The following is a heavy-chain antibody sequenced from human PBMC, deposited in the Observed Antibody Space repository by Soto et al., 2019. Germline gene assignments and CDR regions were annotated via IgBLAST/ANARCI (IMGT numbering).Heavy chain of an antibody. Sequence: EVQLLESGGGLVQPGGSLRLSCAASGFTFSGYAMSWVRQAPGKGLEWVSAISGSGGSTYYADSVKGRFTISRDNSKNTLYLQMNSLRAEDTAVYYCAKDGAAAPYYYYYMDVWGKGTTVTVSS. CDR3: AKDGAAAPYYYYYMDV. J-gene: IGHJ6*03. D-gene: IGHD6-13*01. V-gene: IGHV3-23*01. CDR1: GFTFSGYA. CDR2: ISGSGGST.